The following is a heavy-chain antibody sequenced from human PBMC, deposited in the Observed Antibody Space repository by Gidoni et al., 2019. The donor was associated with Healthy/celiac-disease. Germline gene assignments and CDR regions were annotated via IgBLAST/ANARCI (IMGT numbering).Heavy chain of an antibody. D-gene: IGHD5-18*01. CDR3: ARHAPDTAMAEIFDY. CDR1: GGSISSSSYY. V-gene: IGHV4-39*01. J-gene: IGHJ4*02. CDR2: IYYSGST. Sequence: QLQLQESGPGLVKPSETLSLTCTVSGGSISSSSYYWGWIHQPPGKGLEWIGSIYYSGSTYYNPSLKSRVTISVDTSKNQFSLKLSSVTAADTAVYYCARHAPDTAMAEIFDYWGQGTLVTVSS.